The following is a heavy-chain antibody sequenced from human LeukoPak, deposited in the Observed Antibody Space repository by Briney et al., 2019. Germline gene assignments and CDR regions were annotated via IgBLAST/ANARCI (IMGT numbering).Heavy chain of an antibody. CDR3: ARGPYDYVWGNYRYTAASFDY. CDR2: INPNRGGT. Sequence: GASVKVSCNASGYTFTAYDMHWVRQAPGQGLEWMGRINPNRGGTTYAQHFQGRVTMTRDTSISTAHLELSSLRPDDTAMYYCARGPYDYVWGNYRYTAASFDYWGQGTLVTVSS. V-gene: IGHV1-2*06. CDR1: GYTFTAYD. D-gene: IGHD3-16*02. J-gene: IGHJ4*02.